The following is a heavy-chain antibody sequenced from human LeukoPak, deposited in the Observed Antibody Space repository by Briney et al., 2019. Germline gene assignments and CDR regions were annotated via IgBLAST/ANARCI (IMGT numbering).Heavy chain of an antibody. J-gene: IGHJ4*02. CDR2: IYYSGST. CDR3: ARGTGYTIEDYFDY. D-gene: IGHD3-9*01. V-gene: IGHV4-59*01. CDR1: GGSISSYY. Sequence: PSETLSLTCTVSGGSISSYYWSWIRQPPGKGLEWIGYIYYSGSTNYNPSLKSRVTISVKTSKNQFSLKLRSVTAADTAVYYCARGTGYTIEDYFDYWGQGTLVTVSS.